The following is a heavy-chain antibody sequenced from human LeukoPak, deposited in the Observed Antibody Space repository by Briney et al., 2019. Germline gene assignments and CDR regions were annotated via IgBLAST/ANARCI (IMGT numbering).Heavy chain of an antibody. Sequence: SETLSLTCTVSGGSFSSYYWSWIRQTPGKGLEWIGYIFHSGYTNYNPSPKSRVTISVDRSKNQFSLKLSSVTAADTAVYYCARSRYSYGYNWFDPWGQGTLVTVSS. D-gene: IGHD5-18*01. CDR3: ARSRYSYGYNWFDP. V-gene: IGHV4-59*12. CDR1: GGSFSSYY. J-gene: IGHJ5*02. CDR2: IFHSGYT.